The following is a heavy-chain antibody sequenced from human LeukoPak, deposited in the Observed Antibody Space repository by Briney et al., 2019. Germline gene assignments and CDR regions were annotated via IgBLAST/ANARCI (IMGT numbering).Heavy chain of an antibody. CDR2: IYTSGST. Sequence: TSETLSLTCTVSGGSISSGSYYWSWIRQPAGKGLEWIGRIYTSGSTNYNPSLKSRVTISVDTSKNQFSLKLSSVTAADTAVYYCARADSSSWKRKDAFDTWGQGTMVTVSS. CDR3: ARADSSSWKRKDAFDT. D-gene: IGHD6-13*01. V-gene: IGHV4-61*02. J-gene: IGHJ3*02. CDR1: GGSISSGSYY.